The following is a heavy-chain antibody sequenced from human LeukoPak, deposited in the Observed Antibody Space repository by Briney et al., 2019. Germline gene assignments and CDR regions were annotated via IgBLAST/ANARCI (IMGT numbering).Heavy chain of an antibody. CDR1: GFTFSSFV. CDR3: ARATLREGYNLDGFDY. Sequence: PGRSLGLSCAASGFTFSSFVMHWVRQAPGKGLEWVAVIWYDGGNKYYANSVKGRFTISRDKSRNTLYLQMNSLRAEDTAVYYCARATLREGYNLDGFDYWGQGTLVTVST. CDR2: IWYDGGNK. V-gene: IGHV3-33*01. D-gene: IGHD5-24*01. J-gene: IGHJ4*02.